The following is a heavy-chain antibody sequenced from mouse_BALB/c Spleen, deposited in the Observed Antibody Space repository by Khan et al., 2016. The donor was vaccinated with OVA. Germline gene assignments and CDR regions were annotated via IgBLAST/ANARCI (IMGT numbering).Heavy chain of an antibody. CDR3: ARENYYGRNCYAMDY. CDR2: IVRESSNA. V-gene: IGHV1S41*01. D-gene: IGHD1-1*01. Sequence: LVKPSASVSLSCKVTGYTFTSYWVYWIKQRFAEGLLGIVRIVRESSNAYYNDLFEGRVTLTVDTSSNTAYIQLSCLSSEDSAVYFCARENYYGRNCYAMDYWGQGTSVTVSA. CDR1: GYTFTSYW. J-gene: IGHJ4*01.